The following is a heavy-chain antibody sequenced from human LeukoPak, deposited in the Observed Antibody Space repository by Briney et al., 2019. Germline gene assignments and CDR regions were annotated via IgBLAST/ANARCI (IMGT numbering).Heavy chain of an antibody. D-gene: IGHD3-16*02. CDR3: ARVMGASWFFYLDV. Sequence: SETLSLTCSVSGDSIIGYYWGWIRQPPGKGLEWIGNIYYTGNTYYNSSLKSRVTISLDTSRNQFSLKVISMTAADTAVYYCARVMGASWFFYLDVWGKGTTVTVSS. CDR2: IYYTGNT. V-gene: IGHV4-39*07. CDR1: GDSIIGYY. J-gene: IGHJ6*03.